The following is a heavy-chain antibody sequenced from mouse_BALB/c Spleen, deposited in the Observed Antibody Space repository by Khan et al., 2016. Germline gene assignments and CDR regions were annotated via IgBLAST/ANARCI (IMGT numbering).Heavy chain of an antibody. J-gene: IGHJ2*02. V-gene: IGHV1-12*01. CDR1: GYTFTSYN. CDR2: IYPGNGDT. D-gene: IGHD2-14*01. CDR3: AREGNYFDY. Sequence: QVQLQQPGAELVKPGASVKMSCKASGYTFTSYNMHWVKQTPGQGLEWIGAIYPGNGDTSYNQKFKGKATLTADTSSSTAYMQLSSLTSEDSAVYYCAREGNYFDYWGQGTSLTVSS.